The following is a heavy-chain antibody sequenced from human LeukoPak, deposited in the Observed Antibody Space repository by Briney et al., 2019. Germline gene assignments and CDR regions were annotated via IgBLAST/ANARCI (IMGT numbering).Heavy chain of an antibody. V-gene: IGHV3-33*01. CDR1: GFTFSSYG. CDR2: IWYDGSNK. J-gene: IGHJ4*02. Sequence: GGSLRLSCAASGFTFSSYGMHWVRQAPGKGLEWVAVIWYDGSNKYYADSVKGRFTISRDNSKNTLYLQMNSLRAEDTAVYYCASRGSQDDYFDYWGQGTLVTVSS. D-gene: IGHD1-26*01. CDR3: ASRGSQDDYFDY.